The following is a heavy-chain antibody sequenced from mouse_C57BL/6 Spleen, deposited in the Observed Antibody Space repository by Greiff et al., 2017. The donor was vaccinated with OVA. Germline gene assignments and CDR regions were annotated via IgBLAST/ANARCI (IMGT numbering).Heavy chain of an antibody. D-gene: IGHD1-1*01. J-gene: IGHJ1*03. V-gene: IGHV14-2*01. CDR2: IDPEDGET. CDR1: GFNIKDSY. CDR3: ARGDYYGSGYWYFDV. Sequence: EVKLQESGAELVKPGASVKLSCTASGFNIKDSYMHWVKQRTEQGLEWIGRIDPEDGETKYAPKFQGKATITADTSSNTAYLQLSSLKSEDTAVYYCARGDYYGSGYWYFDVWGTGTTVTVSS.